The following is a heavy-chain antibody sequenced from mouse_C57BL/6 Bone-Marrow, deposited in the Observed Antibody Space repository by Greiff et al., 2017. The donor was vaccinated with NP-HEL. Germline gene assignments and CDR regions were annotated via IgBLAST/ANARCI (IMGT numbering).Heavy chain of an antibody. V-gene: IGHV1-50*01. CDR1: GYTFTSYW. D-gene: IGHD1-1*01. J-gene: IGHJ1*03. Sequence: QVQLQQPGAELVKPGASVKLSCKASGYTFTSYWMQWVKQRPGQGLEWIGEIDPSDSYTNYNQKFKGKATLTVDTSSSTAYMQLSSLTAEDAAVYYCARDYYGSSHWYVDVWGTGTAVTVSS. CDR3: ARDYYGSSHWYVDV. CDR2: IDPSDSYT.